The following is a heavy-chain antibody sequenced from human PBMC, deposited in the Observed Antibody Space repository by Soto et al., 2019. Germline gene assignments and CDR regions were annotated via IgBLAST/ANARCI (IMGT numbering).Heavy chain of an antibody. Sequence: GASVKVPWKGSGYTFTSYGISWVRPAPGTGGEWMGWISAYNGNTNNAQKLQGRVTMTTDTSTSTAYMELRSLRSDDTAVYYCARGTYYDVWSGYYFDYWGQGTLVTVSS. CDR1: GYTFTSYG. CDR3: ARGTYYDVWSGYYFDY. CDR2: ISAYNGNT. D-gene: IGHD3-3*01. J-gene: IGHJ4*02. V-gene: IGHV1-18*01.